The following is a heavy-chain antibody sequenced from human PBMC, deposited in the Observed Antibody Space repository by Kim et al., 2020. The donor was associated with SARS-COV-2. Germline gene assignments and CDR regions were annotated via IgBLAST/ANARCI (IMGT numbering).Heavy chain of an antibody. CDR2: ISYDGSNQ. CDR1: GFTFRSYG. D-gene: IGHD3-10*01. J-gene: IGHJ4*02. Sequence: GGSLRLSCAASGFTFRSYGMHWVRQAPGKGLEWVAVISYDGSNQYYTDSVKGRFTISRDNSKNTVYLQMSSLRAEDTAVYYCAKEVSRGVLDYWGQGTLVTVSS. CDR3: AKEVSRGVLDY. V-gene: IGHV3-30*18.